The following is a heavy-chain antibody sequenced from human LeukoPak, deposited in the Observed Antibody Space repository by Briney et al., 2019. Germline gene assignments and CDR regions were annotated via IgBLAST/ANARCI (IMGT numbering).Heavy chain of an antibody. Sequence: SVKVSCKASGGTFSSYAISWVRQAPGQGLEWMGGIIPSFGTANYAQKFQGRVTITTDESTSTAYMELSRLRSEDTDVYYCAADHYDFWSGYYRVENYFDYWGQGTLVTVSS. CDR2: IIPSFGTA. CDR3: AADHYDFWSGYYRVENYFDY. CDR1: GGTFSSYA. D-gene: IGHD3-3*01. J-gene: IGHJ4*02. V-gene: IGHV1-69*05.